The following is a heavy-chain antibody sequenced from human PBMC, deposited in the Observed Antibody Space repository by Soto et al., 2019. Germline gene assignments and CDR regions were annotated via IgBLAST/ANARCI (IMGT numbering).Heavy chain of an antibody. Sequence: TGGSVRLSCASSVFTFSSYAMSCVRHSPGKWLEWVSAISGSGGSTYYADSVKGRFTISRDNSKNTLYLQMNSLRAEDTAVYYCAKKGHYSRGWYLPFEYCGQGTLVSVS. CDR2: ISGSGGST. J-gene: IGHJ4*02. D-gene: IGHD6-19*01. CDR1: VFTFSSYA. CDR3: AKKGHYSRGWYLPFEY. V-gene: IGHV3-23*01.